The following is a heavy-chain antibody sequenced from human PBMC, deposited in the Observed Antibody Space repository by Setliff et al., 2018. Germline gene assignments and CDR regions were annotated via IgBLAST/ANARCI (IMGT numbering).Heavy chain of an antibody. CDR1: GYTFTGYY. D-gene: IGHD5-18*01. CDR2: INPNSGGT. CDR3: ARGYSYGPFGY. Sequence: ASVKVSCKASGYTFTGYYMHWVRQAPGQGLEWMGWINPNSGGTNYAQKFQGWVTMTTDTFTSTACMELRSLRSDDTAVYYCARGYSYGPFGYWGQGTMVTVSS. V-gene: IGHV1-2*04. J-gene: IGHJ3*01.